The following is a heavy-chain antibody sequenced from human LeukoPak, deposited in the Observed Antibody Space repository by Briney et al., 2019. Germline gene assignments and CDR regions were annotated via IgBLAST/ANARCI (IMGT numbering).Heavy chain of an antibody. J-gene: IGHJ4*02. CDR3: ARETFCTSTRCPIGDHFDY. V-gene: IGHV3-48*01. CDR1: GFTFSSYS. D-gene: IGHD2-2*01. Sequence: GGSLRLSCAASGFTFSSYSMNWVRQAPGKGLEWVSYISSSSSTIYYADSVKGRFTISRDNAKNSLYLHMNSLRAEDTAVYYCARETFCTSTRCPIGDHFDYWGQGTLVTVSS. CDR2: ISSSSSTI.